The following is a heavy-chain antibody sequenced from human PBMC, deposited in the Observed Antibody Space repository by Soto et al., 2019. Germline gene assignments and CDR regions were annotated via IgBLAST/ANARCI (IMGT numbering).Heavy chain of an antibody. CDR1: GGSFSGYY. J-gene: IGHJ6*03. V-gene: IGHV4-34*01. CDR2: INHSGST. Sequence: SETLSLTCAVYGGSFSGYYWSWIRQPPGKGLEWIGEINHSGSTNYNPSLKSRVTISVDTSKNQFSLKLSSVTAADTAVYYCARGTGGEGIVVVPAAIGKNYYYYYYMDVWGKGTTVTVSS. CDR3: ARGTGGEGIVVVPAAIGKNYYYYYYMDV. D-gene: IGHD2-2*02.